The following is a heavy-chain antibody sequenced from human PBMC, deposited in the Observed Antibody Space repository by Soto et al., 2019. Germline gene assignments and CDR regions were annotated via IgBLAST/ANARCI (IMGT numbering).Heavy chain of an antibody. J-gene: IGHJ5*02. V-gene: IGHV4-34*01. Sequence: SETLSLTCAVYGGSFSGYYWSWIRQPPGKGLEWIGEINHSGSTNYNPSLKSRVTISVDTSKNQFSLKLSSVTAADTAVYYCARRRYSSWTSSGAWFDPWGQGTLVTVSS. D-gene: IGHD6-13*01. CDR1: GGSFSGYY. CDR2: INHSGST. CDR3: ARRRYSSWTSSGAWFDP.